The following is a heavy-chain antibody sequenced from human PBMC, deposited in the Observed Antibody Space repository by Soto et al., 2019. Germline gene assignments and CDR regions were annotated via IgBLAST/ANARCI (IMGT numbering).Heavy chain of an antibody. CDR2: IWYDGSNK. CDR1: GFTFSSYG. V-gene: IGHV3-33*01. D-gene: IGHD6-19*01. Sequence: GGSLRLSCAASGFTFSSYGMHWVRQAPGKGLEWVAVIWYDGSNKYYADSVKGRFTISRDNSKNTLYLQMNSLRAEDTAVYYCARDVLVAGTRVYYYYGMDVWGQGTTVTVSS. J-gene: IGHJ6*02. CDR3: ARDVLVAGTRVYYYYGMDV.